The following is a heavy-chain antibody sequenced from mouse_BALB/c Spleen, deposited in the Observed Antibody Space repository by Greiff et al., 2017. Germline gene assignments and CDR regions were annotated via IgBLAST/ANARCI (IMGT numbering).Heavy chain of an antibody. CDR3: AREGYDGYYYAMDY. J-gene: IGHJ4*01. CDR2: ISYDGSN. V-gene: IGHV3-6*02. Sequence: EVKLEESGPGLVKPSQSLSLTCSVTGYSITSGYYWNWIRQFPGNKLEWMGYISYDGSNNYNPSLKNRISITRDTSKNQFFLKLNSVTTEDTATYYCAREGYDGYYYAMDYWGQGTSVTVSS. CDR1: GYSITSGYY. D-gene: IGHD2-2*01.